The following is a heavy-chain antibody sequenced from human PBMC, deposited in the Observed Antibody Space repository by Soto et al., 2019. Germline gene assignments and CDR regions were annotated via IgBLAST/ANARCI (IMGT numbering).Heavy chain of an antibody. CDR2: IYYSGST. CDR3: ARLIYSSGWTRYYYYYGMDV. CDR1: GGSISSSSYY. J-gene: IGHJ6*02. V-gene: IGHV4-39*01. D-gene: IGHD6-19*01. Sequence: SETLSLTCTVSGGSISSSSYYWGWIRQPPGKGLEWIGSIYYSGSTYYNPSLKSRVTISVDTSKNQFSLKLSSVTAADTAVYYCARLIYSSGWTRYYYYYGMDVWGQGTTVTAP.